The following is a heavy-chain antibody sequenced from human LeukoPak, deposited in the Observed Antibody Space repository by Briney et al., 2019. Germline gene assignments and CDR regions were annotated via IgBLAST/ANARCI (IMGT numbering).Heavy chain of an antibody. CDR1: GGSISSYY. Sequence: SETLSLTCSVSGGSISSYYWSWIRQPPGKGLEWIGYIYYSGSTNYNPSLKSRVTISVDTSKNQFSLKLSSVTAADTAVYYCARSRRVRFLERVQNWFDPGGQGTLVTVSS. J-gene: IGHJ5*02. CDR2: IYYSGST. CDR3: ARSRRVRFLERVQNWFDP. D-gene: IGHD3-3*01. V-gene: IGHV4-59*01.